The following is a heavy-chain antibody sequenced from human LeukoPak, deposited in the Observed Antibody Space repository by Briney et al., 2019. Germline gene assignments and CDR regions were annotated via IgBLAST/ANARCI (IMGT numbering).Heavy chain of an antibody. J-gene: IGHJ3*02. D-gene: IGHD3-10*01. Sequence: PSETLSLTCTVSGDSMNNYYWSWIRQPPGKGLEWIGRIYTSGSTNYNPSLKSRVTMSVDTSKKQFSLKLSSVTAADTAVCYCARDKSRTYGSADAFDIWGQGTMVTVSS. CDR3: ARDKSRTYGSADAFDI. V-gene: IGHV4-4*07. CDR2: IYTSGST. CDR1: GDSMNNYY.